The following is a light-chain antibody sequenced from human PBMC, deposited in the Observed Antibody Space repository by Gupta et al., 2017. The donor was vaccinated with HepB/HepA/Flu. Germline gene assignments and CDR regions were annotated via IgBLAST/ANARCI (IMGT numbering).Light chain of an antibody. CDR3: AAWDDSLNAVV. Sequence: SVVTQPPPVSVTPGPTVTVSCSGSSSNIGSNTVNWYQELPGTASRRLIHTNTQRPSGVPERFSACKSGTSASLAVSGRQSEDEADYYCAAWDDSLNAVVFGGGTKLTVL. CDR1: SSNIGSNT. V-gene: IGLV1-44*01. J-gene: IGLJ3*02. CDR2: TNT.